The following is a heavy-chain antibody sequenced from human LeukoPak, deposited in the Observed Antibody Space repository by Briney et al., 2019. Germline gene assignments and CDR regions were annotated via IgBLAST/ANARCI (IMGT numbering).Heavy chain of an antibody. V-gene: IGHV1-18*01. D-gene: IGHD3-10*01. CDR3: AGAPYGSGSYYAQLDY. Sequence: ASVKVSCKASGYTFTSYGISWVRQAPGQGREWMGWISAYNGNTNYAQKLQGRVTMTTDTSTSTAYMELRSLRSDDTAVYYCAGAPYGSGSYYAQLDYWGQGTLVTVSS. CDR1: GYTFTSYG. CDR2: ISAYNGNT. J-gene: IGHJ4*02.